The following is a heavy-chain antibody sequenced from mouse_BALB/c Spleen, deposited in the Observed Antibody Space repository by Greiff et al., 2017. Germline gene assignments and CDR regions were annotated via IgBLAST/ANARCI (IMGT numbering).Heavy chain of an antibody. Sequence: QVQLQQSGPQLVRPGASVKISCKASGYSFTSYWMHWVKQRPGQGLEWIGMIDPSDSETRLNQKFKDKATLTVDKSSSTAYMQLSSPTSEDSAVYYCARGDLYAMDYWGQGTSVTVSS. V-gene: IGHV1S127*01. CDR1: GYSFTSYW. CDR2: IDPSDSET. CDR3: ARGDLYAMDY. J-gene: IGHJ4*01.